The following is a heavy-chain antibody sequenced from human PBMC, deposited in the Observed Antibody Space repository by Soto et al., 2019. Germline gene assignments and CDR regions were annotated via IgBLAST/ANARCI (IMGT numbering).Heavy chain of an antibody. V-gene: IGHV3-23*01. CDR3: AREDTIIIPAVSDF. CDR1: GFTFSSYA. Sequence: GGSLRLSCAASGFTFSSYAMSWVRQAPGKGLEWVSAISGSGGSTYYADSVKGRFTISRDNSKSSVSLQMNTLRVEDTAVYYCAREDTIIIPAVSDFWGQGTLVTVSS. D-gene: IGHD2-2*01. CDR2: ISGSGGST. J-gene: IGHJ4*02.